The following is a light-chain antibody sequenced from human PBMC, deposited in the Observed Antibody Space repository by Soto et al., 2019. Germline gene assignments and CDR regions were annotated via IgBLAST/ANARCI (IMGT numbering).Light chain of an antibody. CDR2: AAS. CDR3: QQRFSTPLT. Sequence: IQMTQSPSTLPTSVGDRVTISCRASQSISTHLNWYQQKPGKAPKLLIYAASSLQSGVPSRFSGSGSGTDFTFTISSLQPEDFATYHCQQRFSTPLTFCGRTKVDIK. V-gene: IGKV1-39*01. J-gene: IGKJ4*01. CDR1: QSISTH.